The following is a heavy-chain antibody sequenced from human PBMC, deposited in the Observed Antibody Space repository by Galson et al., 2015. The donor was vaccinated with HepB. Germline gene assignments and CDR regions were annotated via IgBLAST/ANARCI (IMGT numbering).Heavy chain of an antibody. CDR2: ISGYNGNT. V-gene: IGHV1-18*01. CDR3: ARDGKFLSSGAFDI. CDR1: GYTFMSYG. J-gene: IGHJ3*02. D-gene: IGHD3-10*01. Sequence: SVKVSCKASGYTFMSYGISWVRQAPGQGLEWMAWISGYNGNTNSAQSLQGRATMTTDTSTSTAYMGLRSLRSDDTAVYYCARDGKFLSSGAFDIWGQGTMVTVSS.